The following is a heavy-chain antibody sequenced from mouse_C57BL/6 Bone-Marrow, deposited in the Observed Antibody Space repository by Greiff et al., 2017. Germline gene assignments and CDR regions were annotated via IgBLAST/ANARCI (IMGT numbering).Heavy chain of an antibody. CDR2: INPNNGGT. CDR3: ASGLWDWGDFDY. J-gene: IGHJ2*01. D-gene: IGHD4-1*01. CDR1: GYTFTDYN. V-gene: IGHV1-22*01. Sequence: EVQLQQSGPELVKPGASVKMSCKASGYTFTDYNMHWVKQSHGKSLEWIGYINPNNGGTSYNQQFKGQATLTVNTSSSTAYMELRSLTAEDSAVYYCASGLWDWGDFDYWGQGTTLTVSS.